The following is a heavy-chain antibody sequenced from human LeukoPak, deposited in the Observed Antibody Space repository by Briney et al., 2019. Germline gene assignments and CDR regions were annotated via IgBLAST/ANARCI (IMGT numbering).Heavy chain of an antibody. J-gene: IGHJ3*02. CDR2: INSDGSST. Sequence: RSGGSLRLSCAASGFTFSSYWMHWVRHAPGKGLVWVSRINSDGSSTSYADSVKGRFTVSRDNAKNTLYLQMNSLRAEDTAVYYCASFPPYMVRTDAFDIWGQGTMVTVSS. CDR3: ASFPPYMVRTDAFDI. V-gene: IGHV3-74*01. CDR1: GFTFSSYW. D-gene: IGHD3-10*01.